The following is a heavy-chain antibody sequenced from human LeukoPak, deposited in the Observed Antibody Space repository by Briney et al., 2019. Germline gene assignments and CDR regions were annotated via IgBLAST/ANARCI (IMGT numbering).Heavy chain of an antibody. CDR1: GGTFSSYA. Sequence: SVKVSCKASGGTFSSYAISWVRQAPGQGLEWMGGIIPIFGTANYAQKFQGRVTITADESTSTAYMELSSLRSEDTAVYYCARSVGDYYDSSGYYGDWGQGTLVTVSS. J-gene: IGHJ4*02. D-gene: IGHD3-22*01. CDR3: ARSVGDYYDSSGYYGD. CDR2: IIPIFGTA. V-gene: IGHV1-69*01.